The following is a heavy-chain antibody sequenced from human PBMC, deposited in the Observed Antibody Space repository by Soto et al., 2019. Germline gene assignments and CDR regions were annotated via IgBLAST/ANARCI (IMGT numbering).Heavy chain of an antibody. D-gene: IGHD1-26*01. V-gene: IGHV3-33*01. Sequence: GSLRLSCAASGFTFSSYGMHWVRQAPGKGLEWVAVIWYDGSNKYYADSVKGRFTISRDNSKNTLYLQMNSLRAEDTAVYYCVRGILVGATPSDYYYGMDVWGQGTTVTVSS. CDR1: GFTFSSYG. CDR2: IWYDGSNK. CDR3: VRGILVGATPSDYYYGMDV. J-gene: IGHJ6*02.